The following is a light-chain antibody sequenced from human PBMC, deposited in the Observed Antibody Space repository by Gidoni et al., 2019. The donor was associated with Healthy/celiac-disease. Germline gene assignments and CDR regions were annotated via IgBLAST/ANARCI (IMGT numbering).Light chain of an antibody. CDR1: SLRSYY. CDR3: NSRDRSGNHVV. CDR2: RTN. J-gene: IGLJ2*01. V-gene: IGLV3-19*01. Sequence: SSELTQDPAVSVALGQTVRITCQGDSLRSYYASWYQQTPGQAPVLVIYRTNNRPSGIPDRFSGSSSGSTASLTITGAQAEDEADYYCNSRDRSGNHVVFGGGTKLTVL.